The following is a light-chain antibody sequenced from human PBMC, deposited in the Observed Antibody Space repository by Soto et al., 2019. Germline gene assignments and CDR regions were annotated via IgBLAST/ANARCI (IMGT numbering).Light chain of an antibody. CDR2: DAS. CDR1: QSISNW. Sequence: DIQMTQSPSTLSASVGDRVTITCRASQSISNWLAWYQQRPGKAPKLLISDASNLESGVPSRFSGSGSGTEFTLTISSLQPDDFATYYCQQYNPYSTWTFGQGTKVDIK. V-gene: IGKV1-5*01. J-gene: IGKJ1*01. CDR3: QQYNPYSTWT.